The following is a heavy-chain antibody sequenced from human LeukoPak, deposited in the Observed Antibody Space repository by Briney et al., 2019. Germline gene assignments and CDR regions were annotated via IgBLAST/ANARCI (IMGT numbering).Heavy chain of an antibody. D-gene: IGHD2-15*01. CDR3: AKGVSYRSGGSCLSSGAFDI. CDR1: GFTFSSYG. V-gene: IGHV3-30*18. J-gene: IGHJ3*02. Sequence: XGSLRLSCAASGFTFSSYGMHWVRQAPGKGLEWVAGISYDGSVDSYADSVKGRFTISRYNSKNTLYLPMTRLRAEDTAVYYCAKGVSYRSGGSCLSSGAFDIWGQGTMVTVSS. CDR2: ISYDGSVD.